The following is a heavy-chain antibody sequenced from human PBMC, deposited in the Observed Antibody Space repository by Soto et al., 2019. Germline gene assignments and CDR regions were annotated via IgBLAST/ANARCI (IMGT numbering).Heavy chain of an antibody. CDR1: GGSINSGSYY. CDR3: ARDFVEVPAANYYFAN. CDR2: NHHSGNP. D-gene: IGHD2-2*01. V-gene: IGHV4-31*03. Sequence: SETLSLTCTVSGGSINSGSYYCNWIRQPPGKGLEWIGYNHHSGNPFYNPSLKSRVTISVDTSKNQFSLQLTSMTDADTAVYYCARDFVEVPAANYYFANWGQGTLVTVSS. J-gene: IGHJ4*02.